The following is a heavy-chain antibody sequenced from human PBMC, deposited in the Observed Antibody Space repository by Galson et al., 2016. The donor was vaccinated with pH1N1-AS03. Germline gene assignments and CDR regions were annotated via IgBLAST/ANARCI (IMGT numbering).Heavy chain of an antibody. CDR2: ISSSGNYK. CDR3: AISRSPHYYDSSTYRPDSFDI. D-gene: IGHD3-22*01. V-gene: IGHV3-21*01. CDR1: GFTFSSYR. J-gene: IGHJ3*02. Sequence: SLRLSCAASGFTFSSYRMNWVRQAPGKGLEWVSSISSSGNYKYYADSVKGRFNVSRDNAMNSLYLQMNSLRAEDTALYYCAISRSPHYYDSSTYRPDSFDIWGQGTMVTVSS.